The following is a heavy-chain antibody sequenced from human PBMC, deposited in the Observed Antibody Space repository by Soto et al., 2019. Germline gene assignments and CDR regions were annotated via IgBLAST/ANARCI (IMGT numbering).Heavy chain of an antibody. D-gene: IGHD4-4*01. J-gene: IGHJ4*02. Sequence: QLQLQESGSGLVKPSQTLSLTCAVSGGSISSGGYSWSWIRQPPGKGLEWIGYIYHIGSTYYNPSLKSRITISIDRYKNQLSLKLSSVTAADTAVYYCARGMTTVTTLDYWGQGTLVTVSS. CDR3: ARGMTTVTTLDY. V-gene: IGHV4-30-2*01. CDR2: IYHIGST. CDR1: GGSISSGGYS.